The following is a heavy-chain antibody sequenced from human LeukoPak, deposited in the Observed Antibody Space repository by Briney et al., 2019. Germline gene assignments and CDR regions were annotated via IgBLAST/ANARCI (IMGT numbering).Heavy chain of an antibody. Sequence: GGSLRLSCAASGFTFSSYGMHWVRQAPGKGLEWVAVIWYDGSNKYYADSVKGRFTISRDNSKNTLYLQMNSLRAEDTAVYYCARDSSIAAAGTVFRGYFQRWGQGTLVTVSS. V-gene: IGHV3-33*01. J-gene: IGHJ1*01. CDR3: ARDSSIAAAGTVFRGYFQR. CDR1: GFTFSSYG. CDR2: IWYDGSNK. D-gene: IGHD6-13*01.